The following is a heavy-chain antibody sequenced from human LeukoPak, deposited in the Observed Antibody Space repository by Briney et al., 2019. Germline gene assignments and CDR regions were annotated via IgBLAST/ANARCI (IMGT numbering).Heavy chain of an antibody. J-gene: IGHJ4*02. Sequence: GGSLRLSCAASGFTFSSYSMNWVRQAPGKGLEWVSSISSSSSYIYYADSVKGRFTISRDNAKNSLYLQMNSLRAEDTAVYYCASSGIAAAGSWPFDYWGQGTLVTVSS. V-gene: IGHV3-21*04. CDR1: GFTFSSYS. CDR2: ISSSSSYI. CDR3: ASSGIAAAGSWPFDY. D-gene: IGHD6-13*01.